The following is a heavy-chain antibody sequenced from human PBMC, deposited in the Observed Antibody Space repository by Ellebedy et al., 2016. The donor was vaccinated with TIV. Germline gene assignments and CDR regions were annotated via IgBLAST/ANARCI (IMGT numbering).Heavy chain of an antibody. V-gene: IGHV4-34*01. J-gene: IGHJ2*01. D-gene: IGHD1-20*01. Sequence: MPSETLSLTCAVNGGSFSGHSWSWIRQPPGKGLEWIGEVNHRGSTSYTRSLRSRVTISIDTSKYQFSLRLSAVTAADTAVYYCARGNFQDVDLDHWYFDLWGRGTLVTVSS. CDR2: VNHRGST. CDR3: ARGNFQDVDLDHWYFDL. CDR1: GGSFSGHS.